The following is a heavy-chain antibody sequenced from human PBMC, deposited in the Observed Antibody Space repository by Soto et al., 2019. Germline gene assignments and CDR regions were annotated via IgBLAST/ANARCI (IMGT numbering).Heavy chain of an antibody. Sequence: GGSLRLSCAASGFTFSSYAMSWVRQAPGKGLEWVSAISGSGGSTYYADSVKGRFTISRDNSKNTLYLQMNSLRAEDTAVYYCAKGHRSHWGSYWYVPEHYYYGMDVWGQGITVTVS. CDR2: ISGSGGST. CDR3: AKGHRSHWGSYWYVPEHYYYGMDV. J-gene: IGHJ6*02. CDR1: GFTFSSYA. D-gene: IGHD3-16*01. V-gene: IGHV3-23*01.